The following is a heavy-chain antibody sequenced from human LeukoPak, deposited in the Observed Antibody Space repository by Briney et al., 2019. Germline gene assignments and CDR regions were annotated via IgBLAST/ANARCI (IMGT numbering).Heavy chain of an antibody. CDR2: ISGSGGST. J-gene: IGHJ4*02. D-gene: IGHD2-21*01. CDR1: GFTFSDYA. Sequence: GGSLRLPCAASGFTFSDYALSWVRQAPGKGLEWVSAISGSGGSTYYADSVKGRFTISRDNSKNTLYLQMNSLRAEDTAVYYCAKVPRCGGDCYWRGYYFDYWGQGTLVTVSS. CDR3: AKVPRCGGDCYWRGYYFDY. V-gene: IGHV3-23*01.